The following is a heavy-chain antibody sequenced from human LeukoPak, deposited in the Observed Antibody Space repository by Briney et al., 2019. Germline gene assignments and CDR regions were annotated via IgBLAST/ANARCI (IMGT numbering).Heavy chain of an antibody. D-gene: IGHD2-15*01. CDR1: GLTFSSYA. Sequence: GGSLRLSCAASGLTFSSYAMGWVSQTPGKGLEWVSVLTCRDCTTYYVFPVKRRFTISKDNSKNIVYLQMNSLRVDDTAVYYCSKCRRPIRWHPYHWGQGTRPTVSS. CDR2: LTCRDCTT. J-gene: IGHJ5*02. V-gene: IGHV3-23*01. CDR3: SKCRRPIRWHPYH.